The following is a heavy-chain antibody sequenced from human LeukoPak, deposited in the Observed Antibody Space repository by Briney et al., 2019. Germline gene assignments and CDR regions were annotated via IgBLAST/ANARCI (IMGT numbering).Heavy chain of an antibody. CDR2: IIPIFGTA. Sequence: SVKVSCKASGGTFSSYAISWVRQAPGQGLEWMGGIIPIFGTANYAQKFQGRVTITADESTSTAYMELSSLRSEDTAVYYCARVQLSYCSSTGCYEFDYWGQGTLVTVSS. CDR1: GGTFSSYA. CDR3: ARVQLSYCSSTGCYEFDY. V-gene: IGHV1-69*13. J-gene: IGHJ4*02. D-gene: IGHD2-2*01.